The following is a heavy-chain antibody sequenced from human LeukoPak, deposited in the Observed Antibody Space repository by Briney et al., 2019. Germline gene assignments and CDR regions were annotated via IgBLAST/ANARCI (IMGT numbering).Heavy chain of an antibody. CDR1: GGSISSSSYY. CDR3: ARFRADYDILTGYYYFDY. D-gene: IGHD3-9*01. V-gene: IGHV4-39*01. J-gene: IGHJ4*02. CDR2: IDYSGST. Sequence: SETLSLTCAVSGGSISSSSYYWGWIRQPPGKGLEWIVSIDYSGSTYYNPSLKSRVTISVDTSKNQFSLKLSSVTAADMAVYYCARFRADYDILTGYYYFDYWGQGTLVTVSS.